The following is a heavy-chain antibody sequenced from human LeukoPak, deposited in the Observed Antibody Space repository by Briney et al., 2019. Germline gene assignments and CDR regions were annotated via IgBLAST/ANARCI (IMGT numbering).Heavy chain of an antibody. CDR2: IIPILGIA. Sequence: ASVKVSCKASGGTFSSYAISWVRQAPGQGLEWMGRIIPILGIANYAQKFQGRVTITADKSTSTAYMELSSLRSEDTAVYYCARVDPYSGSDYWGQGTLVTVSS. J-gene: IGHJ4*02. CDR3: ARVDPYSGSDY. D-gene: IGHD6-13*01. CDR1: GGTFSSYA. V-gene: IGHV1-69*04.